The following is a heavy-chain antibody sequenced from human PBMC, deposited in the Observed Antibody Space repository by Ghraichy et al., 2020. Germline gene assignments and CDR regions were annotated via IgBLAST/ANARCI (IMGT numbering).Heavy chain of an antibody. CDR3: STVTTGGIVFDY. J-gene: IGHJ4*02. CDR1: GFSLSTSGVG. Sequence: PTLVKPTQTLTLTCTFSGFSLSTSGVGVGWIRQPPGKALEWLALIYWDDDKRYSPSLKSRLTITKDTSKNQVVLTMTNMDPVDTATYYCSTVTTGGIVFDYWGQGTLVTVSS. D-gene: IGHD4-11*01. V-gene: IGHV2-5*02. CDR2: IYWDDDK.